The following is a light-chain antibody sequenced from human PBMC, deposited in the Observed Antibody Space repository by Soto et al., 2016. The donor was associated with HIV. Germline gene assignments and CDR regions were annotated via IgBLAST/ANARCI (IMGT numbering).Light chain of an antibody. CDR1: KLGDRY. CDR2: EDT. Sequence: SYEVTQPPSVFVSPGQTASITCSGDKLGDRYAYWYQQKPGQSPMLIIYEDTKRPTGIPERFSGSNSGNTATLTISGTQAMDEADYYCQAWDSSTAYVFGTGTKVTVL. J-gene: IGLJ1*01. CDR3: QAWDSSTAYV. V-gene: IGLV3-1*01.